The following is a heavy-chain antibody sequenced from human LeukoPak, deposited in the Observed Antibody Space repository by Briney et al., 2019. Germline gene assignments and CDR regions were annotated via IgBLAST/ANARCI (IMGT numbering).Heavy chain of an antibody. CDR1: GYTFTDYY. Sequence: ASVRVSCKASGYTFTDYYMHWVRQAPGQGFEWMGWINPNDGDTNYAQKYQGRVTMTRDTSISTAHMEVSRLRSDDTAVYYCARANFLYCSSSTCLFDYWGQGTLVTVSS. CDR3: ARANFLYCSSSTCLFDY. CDR2: INPNDGDT. D-gene: IGHD2-2*01. V-gene: IGHV1-2*02. J-gene: IGHJ4*02.